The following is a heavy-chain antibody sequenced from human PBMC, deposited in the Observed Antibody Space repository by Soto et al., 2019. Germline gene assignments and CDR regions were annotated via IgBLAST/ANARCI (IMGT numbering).Heavy chain of an antibody. D-gene: IGHD3-3*01. Sequence: PSETLSLTCTVSGGSISSGAFYWGWIRQPPEKGLDWIGSRYYSGSTYYNPSLKSRVTISVDTSKNQFSLRLSSVTAADTAFLYCGGGHNTTSKPDEYRGPGALVTVSS. V-gene: IGHV4-39*01. CDR3: GGGHNTTSKPDEY. J-gene: IGHJ4*02. CDR2: RYYSGST. CDR1: GGSISSGAFY.